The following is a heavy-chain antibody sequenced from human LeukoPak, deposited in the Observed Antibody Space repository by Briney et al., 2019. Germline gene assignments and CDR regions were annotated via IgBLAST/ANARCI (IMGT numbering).Heavy chain of an antibody. D-gene: IGHD2-2*02. CDR2: ISSDGAIT. V-gene: IGHV3-64*01. J-gene: IGHJ2*01. CDR3: AKYRLGAKTRYCDL. Sequence: GGSLRLSCAASGIIFSNYAMNWVRQGPGKGLECISTISSDGAITNYANSVKGRFTISRDNSKNTLYLQMSSLRADDMAVYYCAKYRLGAKTRYCDLWGRGTRVTVSS. CDR1: GIIFSNYA.